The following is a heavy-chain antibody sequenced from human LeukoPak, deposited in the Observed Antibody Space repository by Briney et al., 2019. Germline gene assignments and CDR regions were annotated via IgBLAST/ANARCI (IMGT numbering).Heavy chain of an antibody. D-gene: IGHD3-22*01. CDR1: GFTFSRYA. CDR2: ISSSGSFI. V-gene: IGHV3-21*05. Sequence: GGSLRLSCEASGFTFSRYAMNWVRRAPGKGLEWVSYISSSGSFIYYADSVKGRFTISRDNAKNSLYPHMNSLRAEDTALYYCAREPYYDSSGYSPDYWGQGTLVTVSS. CDR3: AREPYYDSSGYSPDY. J-gene: IGHJ4*02.